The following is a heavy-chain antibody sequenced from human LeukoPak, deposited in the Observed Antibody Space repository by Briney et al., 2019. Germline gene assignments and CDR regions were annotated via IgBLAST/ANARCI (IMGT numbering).Heavy chain of an antibody. Sequence: PGGSLRLSCVASGFTFSNYAMTWVRQAPGKGLEMVSGIYGDDDKTVYGDAVKGRFTISRDNSKNTLSLQMNSLRADDTAVYYCAKTQGYYDAWGQGALVTVSS. J-gene: IGHJ5*02. CDR1: GFTFSNYA. V-gene: IGHV3-23*01. CDR2: IYGDDDKT. D-gene: IGHD2-15*01. CDR3: AKTQGYYDA.